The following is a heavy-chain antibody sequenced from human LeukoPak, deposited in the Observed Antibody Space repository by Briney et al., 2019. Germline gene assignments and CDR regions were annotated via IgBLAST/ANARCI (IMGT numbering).Heavy chain of an antibody. CDR3: ARLFSSSSGRAFDI. CDR2: IYSRGST. D-gene: IGHD6-6*01. V-gene: IGHV4-39*07. Sequence: SETLSLTCTVSGGSISSSSYYWGWIRQPPGKGLEWIGSIYSRGSTYYNPSLKSRVTISVDTSKNQFSLRLNSVTAADTAVYYCARLFSSSSGRAFDIWGQGTIVTVSS. CDR1: GGSISSSSYY. J-gene: IGHJ3*02.